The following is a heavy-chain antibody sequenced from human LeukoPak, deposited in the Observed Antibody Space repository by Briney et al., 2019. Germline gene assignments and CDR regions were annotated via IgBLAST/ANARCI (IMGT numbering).Heavy chain of an antibody. J-gene: IGHJ4*02. V-gene: IGHV3-23*01. CDR3: AKDVYYYGSGGFDH. CDR1: GFTFSSYA. D-gene: IGHD3-10*01. Sequence: QPGGSLRLSCAASGFTFSSYAMSWVRQAPGKGLEWVSAISGSGGSTYYADSVKGRFTISRDNSENTLYLQMNSLRAEDTAVYYCAKDVYYYGSGGFDHWGQGTLVTVSS. CDR2: ISGSGGST.